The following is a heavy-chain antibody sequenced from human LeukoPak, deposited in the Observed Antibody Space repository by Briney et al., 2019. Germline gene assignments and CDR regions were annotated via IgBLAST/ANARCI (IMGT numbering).Heavy chain of an antibody. CDR1: GCSISSGGYS. CDR2: IYHSGST. Sequence: SQTLSLTCAVTGCSISSGGYSWSWIRQPPGKGLEWIGYIYHSGSTYYNPSLKSRVTISVDRSKNQFSLKLSSVTAADTAVYYCARGGYPRYFDYWGQGTLVTVSS. CDR3: ARGGYPRYFDY. J-gene: IGHJ4*02. D-gene: IGHD3-10*01. V-gene: IGHV4-30-2*01.